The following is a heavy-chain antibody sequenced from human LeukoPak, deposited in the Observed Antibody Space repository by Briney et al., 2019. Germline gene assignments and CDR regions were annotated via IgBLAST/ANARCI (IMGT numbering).Heavy chain of an antibody. J-gene: IGHJ4*02. Sequence: GASVKVSCRASGYTFTTYDINWVRQATGQGLEWMGWMSPHSANTGYAQKFQGRVTMTRDPSINTAYMELGSLTSDDTAVYYCARGVNAGVDYWGQGTLVTVSS. CDR1: GYTFTTYD. D-gene: IGHD1-26*01. V-gene: IGHV1-8*01. CDR3: ARGVNAGVDY. CDR2: MSPHSANT.